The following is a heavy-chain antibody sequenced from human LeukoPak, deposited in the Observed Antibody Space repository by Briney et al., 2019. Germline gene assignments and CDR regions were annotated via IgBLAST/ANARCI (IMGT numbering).Heavy chain of an antibody. D-gene: IGHD2-15*01. Sequence: ASVKVSCKASGYTFTSYGTSWVRQAPGQGLEWMGWISAYNGNTNYAQKLQGRVTMTTDTSTSTAYMELRSLRSDDTAVYYCARVPRGVVVVAASAVDYWGQGTLVTVSS. CDR3: ARVPRGVVVVAASAVDY. CDR1: GYTFTSYG. J-gene: IGHJ4*02. CDR2: ISAYNGNT. V-gene: IGHV1-18*01.